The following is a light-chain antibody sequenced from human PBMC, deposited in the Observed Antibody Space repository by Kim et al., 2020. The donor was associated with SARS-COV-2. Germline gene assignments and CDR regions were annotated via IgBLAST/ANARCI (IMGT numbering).Light chain of an antibody. CDR1: QSVLYSSNNKNY. Sequence: TINCKSSQSVLYSSNNKNYLAWYQQKPGQPPKLLIYWASTRESGVPDRFSGSGSGTDFTLTISSLQAEDVAVYYCQQYYSTPGLTFGQGTRLEIK. J-gene: IGKJ5*01. V-gene: IGKV4-1*01. CDR3: QQYYSTPGLT. CDR2: WAS.